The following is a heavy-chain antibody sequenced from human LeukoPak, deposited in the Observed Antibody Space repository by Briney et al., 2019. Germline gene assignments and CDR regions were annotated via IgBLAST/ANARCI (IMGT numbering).Heavy chain of an antibody. J-gene: IGHJ4*02. CDR3: ARLWSGYRPPDY. V-gene: IGHV4-39*01. Sequence: SETLSLTCTVSGGSISSVSYYWGCIRQPPGKGLEWIRGIYYSGNNYYNPRLKSRVNISVDTSKNQIYPKLKSVTAADTAVYYCARLWSGYRPPDYWGQGTRVTVSS. CDR2: IYYSGNN. D-gene: IGHD3-3*01. CDR1: GGSISSVSYY.